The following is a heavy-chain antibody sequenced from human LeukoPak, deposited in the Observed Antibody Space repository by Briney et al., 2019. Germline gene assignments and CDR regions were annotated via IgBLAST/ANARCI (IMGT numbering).Heavy chain of an antibody. J-gene: IGHJ4*02. D-gene: IGHD3-3*01. Sequence: GASVKVSCKAFGYTLTSYYMHWVRQAPGQGLEWMGIINPSGGSTSYAQKFQGRVTMTRDMSTSTFYMELSSLRSEDTAVYYCARGVPGHYDFWSGYFGYWGQGTLVTVSS. V-gene: IGHV1-46*01. CDR3: ARGVPGHYDFWSGYFGY. CDR2: INPSGGST. CDR1: GYTLTSYY.